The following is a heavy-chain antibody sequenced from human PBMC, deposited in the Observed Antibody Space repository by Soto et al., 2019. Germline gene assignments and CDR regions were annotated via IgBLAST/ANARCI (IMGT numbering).Heavy chain of an antibody. J-gene: IGHJ6*02. Sequence: ASVKVSCKASGYTFTGYYMHWVRQAPGQGLEWMGWINPNSGGTNYAQKFQGWVTMTRDMSISTAYMELSRLRSDDTAVYYCARGGGYDALGMDVWGQGTTVTVPS. D-gene: IGHD5-12*01. V-gene: IGHV1-2*04. CDR3: ARGGGYDALGMDV. CDR2: INPNSGGT. CDR1: GYTFTGYY.